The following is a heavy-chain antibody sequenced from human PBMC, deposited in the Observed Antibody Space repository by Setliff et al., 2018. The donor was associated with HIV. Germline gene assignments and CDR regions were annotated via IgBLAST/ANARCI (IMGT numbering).Heavy chain of an antibody. CDR1: GGSISSGTYY. CDR3: ARVELGHFDY. D-gene: IGHD1-7*01. CDR2: IYHSGST. J-gene: IGHJ4*02. V-gene: IGHV4-39*07. Sequence: SETLSLTCTVSGGSISSGTYYWSWIRQPAGKGLEWIGRIYHSGSTYYNPSLKSRVTISVDTSKKQFSLKLSSVTAADTAVYYCARVELGHFDYWGQGTLVTVSS.